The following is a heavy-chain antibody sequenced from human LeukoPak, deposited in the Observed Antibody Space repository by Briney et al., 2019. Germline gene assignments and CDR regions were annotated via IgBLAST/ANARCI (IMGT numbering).Heavy chain of an antibody. V-gene: IGHV1-8*02. J-gene: IGHJ4*02. D-gene: IGHD3-9*01. Sequence: ASVKVSCKASGYTFIDYYIHWVRQAPGQGLEWMGWMNPNSGNTGYAQKFQGRVTMTRNTSISTAYMELSSLRSEDTAVYYCARGPVLRYFDWLPRGYFDYWGQGTLVTVSS. CDR2: MNPNSGNT. CDR3: ARGPVLRYFDWLPRGYFDY. CDR1: GYTFIDYY.